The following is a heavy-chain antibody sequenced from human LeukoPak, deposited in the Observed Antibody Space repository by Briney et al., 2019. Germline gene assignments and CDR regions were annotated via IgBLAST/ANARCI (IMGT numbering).Heavy chain of an antibody. CDR1: GFTFSSYA. V-gene: IGHV3-30-3*01. CDR2: ISYDGSNK. D-gene: IGHD1-26*01. Sequence: GGSLRLSCAASGFTFSSYAMHWVRQAPGKGLEWVAVISYDGSNKYYADSVKGRFTISRDNSKNTLYLQMNSLRAEDTAVYYCARDRSREWELLGAYDAFDIWGQGTMVTVSS. J-gene: IGHJ3*02. CDR3: ARDRSREWELLGAYDAFDI.